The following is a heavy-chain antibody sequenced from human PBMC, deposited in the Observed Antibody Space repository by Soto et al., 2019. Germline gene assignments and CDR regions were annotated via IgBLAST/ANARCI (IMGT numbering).Heavy chain of an antibody. CDR3: ARGGGIWWPSPPEDY. J-gene: IGHJ4*02. V-gene: IGHV1-18*01. Sequence: QVQLVQSGAEVKKPGASVKVSCKASGYTFTSYGISWVRQAPGQGLEWMGWISAYNGNTNYAQKLQGRVTMTTDTSTSTGYMELRSLRSDDTAVDYCARGGGIWWPSPPEDYWGQGTLVTVSS. D-gene: IGHD5-12*01. CDR2: ISAYNGNT. CDR1: GYTFTSYG.